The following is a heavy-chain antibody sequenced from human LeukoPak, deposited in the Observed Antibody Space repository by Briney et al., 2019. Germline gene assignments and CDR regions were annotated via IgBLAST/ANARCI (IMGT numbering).Heavy chain of an antibody. Sequence: GGSLRLSCAASGSTFSSYAMSWVRQAPGKGLEWVSAISGSGGSTYYADSVKGRFTISRDNSKNTLYLQMNSLRAEDTAVYYCAKDPLNTVMVSPTFDYWGQGTLVTVSS. D-gene: IGHD5-18*01. CDR3: AKDPLNTVMVSPTFDY. CDR2: ISGSGGST. CDR1: GSTFSSYA. J-gene: IGHJ4*02. V-gene: IGHV3-23*01.